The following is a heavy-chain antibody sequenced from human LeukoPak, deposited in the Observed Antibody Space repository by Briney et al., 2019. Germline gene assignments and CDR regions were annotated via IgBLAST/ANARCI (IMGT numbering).Heavy chain of an antibody. D-gene: IGHD1-26*01. CDR2: ITASGTAM. CDR1: GFTFSSYS. CDR3: ASSGSYRFDY. J-gene: IGHJ4*02. V-gene: IGHV3-48*02. Sequence: GGSLRLSCAASGFTFSSYSMNWVRQAPGKGLEWVSHITASGTAMFYADSVKGRFTISRDNAKNSLYLQVNSLRDEDTAVYYCASSGSYRFDYWGQGTLVTVSS.